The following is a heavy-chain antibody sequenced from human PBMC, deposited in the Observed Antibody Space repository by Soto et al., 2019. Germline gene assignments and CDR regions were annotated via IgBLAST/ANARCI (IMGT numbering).Heavy chain of an antibody. Sequence: QVQLVQSGAEVKKPGASVRVSCKASGYTFTSYDVNWVRQATGQGLEWMGWMNPNSGNTGYAQKFQGRVTLTSDRSTIPPYMEQRTIGSDDTALYYCASGQSYSGRYCYGLEVWGRATRLIV. J-gene: IGHJ6*02. CDR3: ASGQSYSGRYCYGLEV. CDR1: GYTFTSYD. CDR2: MNPNSGNT. V-gene: IGHV1-8*02. D-gene: IGHD2-15*01.